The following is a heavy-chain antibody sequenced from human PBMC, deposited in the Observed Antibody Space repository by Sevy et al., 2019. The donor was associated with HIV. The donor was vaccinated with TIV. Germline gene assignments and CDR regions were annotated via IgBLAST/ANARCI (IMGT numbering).Heavy chain of an antibody. Sequence: GSLRLSCVASGFTFSNSWMNWVRQAPGKGLEWVANINPGGTEEFYVDSVKGRFIISRDNSKNTLYLQMNSLRAEDTAVYYCATDRISDWFFDSWGQGTLVTVSS. J-gene: IGHJ4*02. CDR1: GFTFSNSW. V-gene: IGHV3-7*03. CDR2: INPGGTEE. D-gene: IGHD3-9*01. CDR3: ATDRISDWFFDS.